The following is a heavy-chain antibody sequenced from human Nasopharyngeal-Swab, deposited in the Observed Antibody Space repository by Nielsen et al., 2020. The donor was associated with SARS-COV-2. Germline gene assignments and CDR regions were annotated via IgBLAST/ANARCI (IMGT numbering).Heavy chain of an antibody. J-gene: IGHJ4*02. CDR1: GFTFSSYG. D-gene: IGHD3-9*01. CDR2: IWYDGSNK. CDR3: AREGKDDILTGYTD. Sequence: GGSLRPSCAASGFTFSSYGMHWVRPAPDKGLEWVAVIWYDGSNKYYADSVKGRFTISRDNSKNTLYLQMNSLRAEDTAVYYCAREGKDDILTGYTDWGQGTLVTVSS. V-gene: IGHV3-33*01.